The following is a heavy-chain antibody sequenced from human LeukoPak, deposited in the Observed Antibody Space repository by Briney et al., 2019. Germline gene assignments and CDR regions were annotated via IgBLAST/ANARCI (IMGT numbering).Heavy chain of an antibody. D-gene: IGHD3-10*01. CDR3: ARDLYYGSGSRWGY. CDR2: ISSSSSYI. J-gene: IGHJ4*02. Sequence: GGSLRLSCAASGFTFSSYEMNWVRQAPGKGLEWVSYISSSSSYIYYADSVKGRFTISRDNAKNSLYLQMNSLRAEDTAVYYCARDLYYGSGSRWGYWGQGTLVTVSS. CDR1: GFTFSSYE. V-gene: IGHV3-21*05.